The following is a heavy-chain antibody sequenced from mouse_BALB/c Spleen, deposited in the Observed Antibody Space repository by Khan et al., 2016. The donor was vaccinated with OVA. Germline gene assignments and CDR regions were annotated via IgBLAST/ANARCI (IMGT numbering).Heavy chain of an antibody. CDR3: TRFYRSDFDY. Sequence: VQLLQSGPELVRPGASVKISCTASGYSFTGYFMNWVMQSHGKSLEWIGRINPHIGETFYNQRFKDKATLTVDESSSPAYMELRSLASEDSAVYYCTRFYRSDFDYWGQGTTLTVSS. CDR2: INPHIGET. D-gene: IGHD1-1*01. J-gene: IGHJ2*01. CDR1: GYSFTGYF. V-gene: IGHV1-20*02.